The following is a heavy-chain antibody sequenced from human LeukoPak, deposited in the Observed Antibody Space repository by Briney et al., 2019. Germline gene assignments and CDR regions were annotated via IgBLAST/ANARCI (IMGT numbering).Heavy chain of an antibody. V-gene: IGHV3-7*01. D-gene: IGHD6-19*01. CDR3: ARDLFSGFNWFDP. CDR2: IKQDGSEK. J-gene: IGHJ5*02. Sequence: GGSLRLSCATSGFTFSTYWMTWVRQAPGKGLEWVANIKQDGSEKYYVDSVKGRFTISRDNAKNSLYLQMNSLRAEDTAVYYCARDLFSGFNWFDPWGQGTLVTVSS. CDR1: GFTFSTYW.